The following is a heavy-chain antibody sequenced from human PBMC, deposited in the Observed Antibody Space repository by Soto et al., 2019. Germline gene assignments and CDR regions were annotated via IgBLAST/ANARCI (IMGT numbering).Heavy chain of an antibody. CDR1: GFTFNNYA. V-gene: IGHV3-23*01. CDR3: AKGESSVSARDFDP. J-gene: IGHJ5*02. Sequence: DVQLLESGGDLAQPGGSLRLSCEASGFTFNNYAIAWVRQAPGKGLEWVPGITSSGAAYYADSVKGRFTISRDNSKNTLYLQMNSLRAEDTAVYYCAKGESSVSARDFDPWGQGTLVTVSS. CDR2: ITSSGAA. D-gene: IGHD3-22*01.